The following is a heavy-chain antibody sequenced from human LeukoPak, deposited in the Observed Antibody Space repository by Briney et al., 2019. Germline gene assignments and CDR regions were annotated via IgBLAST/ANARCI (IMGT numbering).Heavy chain of an antibody. CDR3: ARRAGYYYDSSGYPQVDY. CDR2: IHYSGST. J-gene: IGHJ4*02. Sequence: PSETLSLTCTVSGGSISSSSYSWGWIRQPPGKGLEWIGSIHYSGSTYYNPSLKSRVTISVDTSKNQFSLKLSSVTAADTAVYYCARRAGYYYDSSGYPQVDYWGQGTLVTVSS. V-gene: IGHV4-39*01. D-gene: IGHD3-22*01. CDR1: GGSISSSSYS.